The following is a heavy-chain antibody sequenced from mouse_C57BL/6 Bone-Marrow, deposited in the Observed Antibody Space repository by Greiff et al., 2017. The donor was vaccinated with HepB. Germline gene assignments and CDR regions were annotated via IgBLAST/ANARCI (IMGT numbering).Heavy chain of an antibody. CDR1: GYTFTSYW. CDR3: ARATVVANFDY. J-gene: IGHJ2*01. D-gene: IGHD1-1*01. Sequence: VQLQQSGAELVKPGASVKLSCKASGYTFTSYWMHWVKQRPGQGLEWIGMIHPNSGSNNYNETFKSKATLTVDKYASNSYMQLSSLASEDSAVYYWARATVVANFDYWGQGTTLTVSS. V-gene: IGHV1-64*01. CDR2: IHPNSGSN.